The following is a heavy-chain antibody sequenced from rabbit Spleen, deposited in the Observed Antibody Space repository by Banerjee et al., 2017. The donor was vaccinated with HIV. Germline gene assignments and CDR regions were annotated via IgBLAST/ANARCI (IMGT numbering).Heavy chain of an antibody. J-gene: IGHJ6*01. D-gene: IGHD8-1*01. V-gene: IGHV1S45*01. CDR1: GFDFSNYNF. Sequence: QEQLVESGGGLVQPGASLTLSCTVSGFDFSNYNFMCWVRQAPGKGLEWIACIDSGSRDFTYYASWAKGRFTISKTSSTTVTLQMTSLTVADTATYFCARDTGSSFSTYGMDLWGPGTLVTVS. CDR2: IDSGSRDFT. CDR3: ARDTGSSFSTYGMDL.